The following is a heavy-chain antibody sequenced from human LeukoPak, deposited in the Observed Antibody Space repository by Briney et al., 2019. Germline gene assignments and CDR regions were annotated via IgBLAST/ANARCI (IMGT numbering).Heavy chain of an antibody. V-gene: IGHV4-59*01. CDR2: FYNRGTT. Sequence: SETLSLTCTVSGGSISGYYWGWIRQPPGKGLEWMGYFYNRGTTNYNPSLKSRITMSVDTSKNQFSLKLTSVTAADTAVYYCARDFKYYGISGYYAFDIWGQGTMVTVFS. CDR3: ARDFKYYGISGYYAFDI. J-gene: IGHJ3*02. D-gene: IGHD3-22*01. CDR1: GGSISGYY.